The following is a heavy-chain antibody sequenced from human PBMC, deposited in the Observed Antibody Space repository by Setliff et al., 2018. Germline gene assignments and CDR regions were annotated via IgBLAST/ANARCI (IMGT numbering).Heavy chain of an antibody. V-gene: IGHV4-34*01. CDR1: GGSFSGYY. J-gene: IGHJ4*02. CDR3: ARTPDGFLGDGYNLNTLGYFDS. Sequence: LSLTCAVYGGSFSGYYWSWIRQPPGKGLEWIGEINHSGSTNYNPSLKSRVTISVDTSKNQFSLKLSSVTAADTAVYHCARTPDGFLGDGYNLNTLGYFDSWGQGTLVTVSS. D-gene: IGHD3-3*01. CDR2: INHSGST.